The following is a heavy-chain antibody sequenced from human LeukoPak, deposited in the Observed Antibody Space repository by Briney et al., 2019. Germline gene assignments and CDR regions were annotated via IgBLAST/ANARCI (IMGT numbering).Heavy chain of an antibody. J-gene: IGHJ5*02. CDR3: ARDLGRDWFDP. V-gene: IGHV4-30-4*01. CDR2: IYYSGST. D-gene: IGHD3-16*01. CDR1: GGSISSGDYY. Sequence: SETLSLTCSVSGGSISSGDYYWSWIRQPPGKGLEWIGYIYYSGSTYYNPSLKSRVTISVDTSKNQFSLKLSSVTAADTAVYYCARDLGRDWFDPRGQGTLVTVSS.